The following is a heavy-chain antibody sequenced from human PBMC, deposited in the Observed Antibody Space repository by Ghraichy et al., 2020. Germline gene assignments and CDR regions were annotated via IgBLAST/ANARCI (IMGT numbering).Heavy chain of an antibody. CDR2: ISSNGGST. J-gene: IGHJ4*02. CDR1: GFTFSSYA. Sequence: GGSLRLSCSASGFTFSSYAMHWVRQAPGKGLEYVSAISSNGGSTYYADSVKGRFTISRDNSKNTLYLQMSSLRAEDTAVYYCVKDSEGRDGYNSLTAYFDYWGQGTLVTVSS. D-gene: IGHD5-24*01. CDR3: VKDSEGRDGYNSLTAYFDY. V-gene: IGHV3-64D*09.